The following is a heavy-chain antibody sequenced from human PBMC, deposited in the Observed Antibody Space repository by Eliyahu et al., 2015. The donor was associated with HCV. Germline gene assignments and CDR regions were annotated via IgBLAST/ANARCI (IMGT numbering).Heavy chain of an antibody. V-gene: IGHV3-30*18. D-gene: IGHD6-13*01. CDR3: AKGSSSWYRGLLYY. Sequence: QVQLVESGGGVVQPGRSLRLSXAXXGFTFSSYGMHWVRQAPGKGLEWVAVISYDGSNKYYADSVKGRFTISRDNSKNTLYLQMNSLRAEDTAVYYCAKGSSSWYRGLLYYWGQGTLVTVSS. CDR2: ISYDGSNK. CDR1: GFTFSSYG. J-gene: IGHJ4*02.